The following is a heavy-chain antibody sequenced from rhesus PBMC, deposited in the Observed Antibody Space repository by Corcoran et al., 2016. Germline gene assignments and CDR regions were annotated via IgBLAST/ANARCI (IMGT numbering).Heavy chain of an antibody. J-gene: IGHJ2*01. D-gene: IGHD4-35*01. CDR2: IGVSSGST. V-gene: IGHV4-165*02. CDR3: AKATFYGNAWYFDI. Sequence: QVQLQESGPGLVKPSETLSLTCAVSGGSINGYYWNWIRQPPGKGLEWIWYIGVSSGSTSSKPPRRSRVTISTDTAKSQFSLRLSAVTAADTAVYYCAKATFYGNAWYFDIGGPGTPITISS. CDR1: GGSINGYY.